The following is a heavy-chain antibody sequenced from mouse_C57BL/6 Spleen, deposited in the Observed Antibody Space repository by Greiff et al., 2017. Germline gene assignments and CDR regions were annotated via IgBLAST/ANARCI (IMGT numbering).Heavy chain of an antibody. CDR1: GYTFTSYW. Sequence: QVQLQQPGAELVRPGSSVKLSCKASGYTFTSYWMHWVKQRPIQGLEWIGNIDPSDSETHYNQKFKDKATLTVDKSSSTAYMQLSSLTSEDSADYDCVRDSNYGYFDVWGTGTTVTVSS. CDR2: IDPSDSET. J-gene: IGHJ1*03. D-gene: IGHD2-5*01. V-gene: IGHV1-52*01. CDR3: VRDSNYGYFDV.